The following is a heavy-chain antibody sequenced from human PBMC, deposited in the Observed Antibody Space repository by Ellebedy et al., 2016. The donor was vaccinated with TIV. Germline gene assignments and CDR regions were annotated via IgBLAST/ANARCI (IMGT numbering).Heavy chain of an antibody. CDR1: GFAFSNYE. V-gene: IGHV3-48*03. CDR3: ARGRYSTRIDY. J-gene: IGHJ4*02. Sequence: GESLKISCAASGFAFSNYEINWVRQAPGKGLEWLSYISNSGTTMYYADSVKGRFTISRDNAKNSLYLQMNSLRAEDTAVYYCARGRYSTRIDYWGQGTRVTVSS. CDR2: ISNSGTTM. D-gene: IGHD2-2*01.